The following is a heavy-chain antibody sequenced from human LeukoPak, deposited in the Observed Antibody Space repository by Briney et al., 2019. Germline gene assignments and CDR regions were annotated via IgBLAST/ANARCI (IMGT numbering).Heavy chain of an antibody. J-gene: IGHJ4*02. CDR1: GGTFSSYA. CDR2: IIPIFGTA. CDR3: ARTPPYSSSWCFDY. D-gene: IGHD6-13*01. Sequence: SVKVSCKASGGTFSSYAISWVRQAPGQGLEWMGGIIPIFGTANYAQQFQGRVTITADESTSTAYMELSSLRSEDTAVYYCARTPPYSSSWCFDYWGQGTLVTVSS. V-gene: IGHV1-69*13.